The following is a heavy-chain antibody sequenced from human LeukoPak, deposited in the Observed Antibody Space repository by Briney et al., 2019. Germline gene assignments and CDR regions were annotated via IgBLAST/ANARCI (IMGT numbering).Heavy chain of an antibody. CDR1: GYTFTGYY. J-gene: IGHJ4*02. Sequence: ASVKVSCKASGYTFTGYYMHWVRQAPGQGLEWMGWINPNSGSTNYAQKFQGRVTMTRDTSTSTAYMELRSLRSDDTAVYYCARGLGRPFDYWGQGTLVTVSS. V-gene: IGHV1-2*02. D-gene: IGHD7-27*01. CDR3: ARGLGRPFDY. CDR2: INPNSGST.